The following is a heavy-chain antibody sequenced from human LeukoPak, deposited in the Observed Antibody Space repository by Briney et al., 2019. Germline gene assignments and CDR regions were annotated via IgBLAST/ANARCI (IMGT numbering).Heavy chain of an antibody. CDR1: GFTFDDYA. V-gene: IGHV3-43*02. J-gene: IGHJ3*02. CDR2: ISGDGGST. CDR3: ARDETGAQDAFDI. Sequence: GGSLRLSCAASGFTFDDYAMHWVRQAPGKGLEWVSLISGDGGSTYYADSVKGRFTISRDNAKNSLYLQMNSLRAEDTAVYYCARDETGAQDAFDIWGQGTMVTVSS. D-gene: IGHD1-14*01.